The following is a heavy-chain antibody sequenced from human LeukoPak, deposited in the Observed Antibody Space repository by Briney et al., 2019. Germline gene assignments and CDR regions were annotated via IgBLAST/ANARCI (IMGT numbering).Heavy chain of an antibody. CDR3: ARRMVRGFHGVDP. Sequence: PSETLSLTCTVSGGSISSSSYYWGWVRQPPGKGLEWIGSIYYSGSTYYNPSLKSRVTISVDTSKNQFSLKLSSVTAADTAVYYCARRMVRGFHGVDPWGQGTLVTVSS. D-gene: IGHD3-10*01. V-gene: IGHV4-39*01. J-gene: IGHJ5*02. CDR2: IYYSGST. CDR1: GGSISSSSYY.